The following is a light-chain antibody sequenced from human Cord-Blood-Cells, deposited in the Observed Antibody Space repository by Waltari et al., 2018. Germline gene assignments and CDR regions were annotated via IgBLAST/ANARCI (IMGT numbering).Light chain of an antibody. V-gene: IGKV1-39*01. CDR3: QQSYSTPFT. Sequence: DIQMTQYTSSLSASVGDSVTITWRASQSISSYLNCYQQKPWKAPKFLIYAASSLQNGFPSRFIGSGSVTDFTLTISSLQPEYFATYYCQQSYSTPFTFSPGTKVDIK. J-gene: IGKJ3*01. CDR2: AAS. CDR1: QSISSY.